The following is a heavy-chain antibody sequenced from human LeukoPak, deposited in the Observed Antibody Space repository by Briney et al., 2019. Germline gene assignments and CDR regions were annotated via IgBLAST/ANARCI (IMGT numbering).Heavy chain of an antibody. CDR1: GFTFSTYA. CDR3: ARVTTSYYYMDV. CDR2: IKQDGSEK. V-gene: IGHV3-7*01. Sequence: GGSLRLSCAASGFTFSTYAMTWVRQAPGKGLEWVANIKQDGSEKYYVDSVKGRFTISRDNAKNSLYLQMNSLRAEDTAVYYCARVTTSYYYMDVWGKGTTVTVSS. D-gene: IGHD4-11*01. J-gene: IGHJ6*03.